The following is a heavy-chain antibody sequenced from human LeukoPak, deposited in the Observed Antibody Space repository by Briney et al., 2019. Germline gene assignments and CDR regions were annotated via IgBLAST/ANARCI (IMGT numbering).Heavy chain of an antibody. Sequence: ASVKVSCKASGYTFITYGISWVRQAPGQGLEWMGIINPSGGSTSYAQKFQGRVTMTRDTSTSSVYMELSSLRSEDTAVYYCARDPRGGGFGEFNYFDYWGQGTLVTVSS. V-gene: IGHV1-46*01. CDR3: ARDPRGGGFGEFNYFDY. J-gene: IGHJ4*02. D-gene: IGHD3-10*01. CDR1: GYTFITYG. CDR2: INPSGGST.